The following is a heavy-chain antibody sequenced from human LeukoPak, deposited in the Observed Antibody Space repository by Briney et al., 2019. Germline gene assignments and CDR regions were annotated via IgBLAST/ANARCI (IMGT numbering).Heavy chain of an antibody. V-gene: IGHV4-59*11. J-gene: IGHJ3*02. CDR2: IYYSGGT. Sequence: PSETLSLTCTVSGRSISSHYWTWIRLPPGRGLECIGYIYYSGGTSYNPSLKSRVTISVDTSKNHFSLKLSSVTAADTAVYYCAGLGDTSAYYDAFDIWGQGTMVTVSS. D-gene: IGHD3-22*01. CDR3: AGLGDTSAYYDAFDI. CDR1: GRSISSHY.